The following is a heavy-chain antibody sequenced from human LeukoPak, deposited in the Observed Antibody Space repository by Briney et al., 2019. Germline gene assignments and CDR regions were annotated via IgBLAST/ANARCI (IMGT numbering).Heavy chain of an antibody. CDR2: ISWNSGSI. Sequence: PGGSLRLSCAASGFTFDDYAMHWVRQAPGKGLEWVSGISWNSGSIGYADSVKGRFTISRDNAKNSLYLQMNSLRAEDTALYYCAKDYLRCDSSGFDYWGQGTLVTVSS. CDR3: AKDYLRCDSSGFDY. D-gene: IGHD3-22*01. V-gene: IGHV3-9*01. J-gene: IGHJ4*02. CDR1: GFTFDDYA.